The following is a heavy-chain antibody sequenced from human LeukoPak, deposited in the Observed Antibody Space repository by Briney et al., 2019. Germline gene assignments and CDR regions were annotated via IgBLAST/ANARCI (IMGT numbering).Heavy chain of an antibody. CDR2: ISGDGGAT. V-gene: IGHV3-43*02. J-gene: IGHJ4*02. CDR1: GFTFDDYA. D-gene: IGHD5-12*01. CDR3: AKAYSDYDPYYFDY. Sequence: GGSLRLSCATSGFTFDDYAMHWVRQAPGKGLEWVSLISGDGGATYYADSLKGRFTISRDNSKNSLYLQMNSLRTEDTALYYCAKAYSDYDPYYFDYWGQGTLVTVSS.